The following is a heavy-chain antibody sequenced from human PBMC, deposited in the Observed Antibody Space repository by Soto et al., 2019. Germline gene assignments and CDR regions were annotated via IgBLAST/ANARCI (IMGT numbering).Heavy chain of an antibody. J-gene: IGHJ3*02. Sequence: SETLSLTCTVSGGSISSGGYYWSWIRQHPGKGLEWIGYIYYSGSTYYNPSLKSRVTISVDTSKNQFSLKLSSVTAADTAVYYCARDTSRATKGDALDIWGQGTMVTVSS. V-gene: IGHV4-31*03. CDR3: ARDTSRATKGDALDI. CDR1: GGSISSGGYY. CDR2: IYYSGST.